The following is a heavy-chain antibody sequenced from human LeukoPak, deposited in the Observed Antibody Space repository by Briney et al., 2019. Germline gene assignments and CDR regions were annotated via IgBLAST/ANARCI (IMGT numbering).Heavy chain of an antibody. Sequence: PSETLSLTCTVSGGSISSGSYYWNWIRQPAGKGLEWIGRIYTSGSTNYNPSLKSRVTISVDTSKNQFSLKLSSVTAADTAVYYCARDHSALVTPFYFDYWGQGTLVTVSS. J-gene: IGHJ4*02. CDR2: IYTSGST. CDR1: GGSISSGSYY. D-gene: IGHD4-23*01. CDR3: ARDHSALVTPFYFDY. V-gene: IGHV4-61*02.